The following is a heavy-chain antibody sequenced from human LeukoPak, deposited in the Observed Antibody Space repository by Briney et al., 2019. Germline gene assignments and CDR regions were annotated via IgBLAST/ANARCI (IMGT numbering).Heavy chain of an antibody. CDR2: ISTRSSYI. CDR3: AARDSYGSGSYPIDY. D-gene: IGHD3-10*01. CDR1: GFTFSSYS. J-gene: IGHJ4*02. V-gene: IGHV3-21*01. Sequence: GGSLRLSCAASGFTFSSYSMNWVRQAPGKGLEWVSSISTRSSYIYYADSVKGRFTISRDNARNSLSLQMNSLRAEDTAVYYCAARDSYGSGSYPIDYWGQGTLVTVSP.